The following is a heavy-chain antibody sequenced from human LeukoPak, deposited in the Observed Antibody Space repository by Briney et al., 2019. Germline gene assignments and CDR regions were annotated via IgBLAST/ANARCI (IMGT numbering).Heavy chain of an antibody. CDR2: IWYDGSNK. V-gene: IGHV3-33*01. CDR1: GFTFNSYG. J-gene: IGHJ4*02. D-gene: IGHD1-26*01. Sequence: GSLRLSCAASGFTFNSYGMHWVRQAPGKGLERVAIIWYDGSNKYYADSVKGRFTISRDNSKNTLYLQMNSLRAEDTAVYYCARDTAFKGALDYWGQGTLVTVSS. CDR3: ARDTAFKGALDY.